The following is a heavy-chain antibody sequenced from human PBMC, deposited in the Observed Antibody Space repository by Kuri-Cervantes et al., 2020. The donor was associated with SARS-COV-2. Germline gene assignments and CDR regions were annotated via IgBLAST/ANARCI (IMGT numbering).Heavy chain of an antibody. CDR1: GFNFGSYA. Sequence: GESLKISCTASGFNFGSYAMSWVRQAPGEGLEWVSVIRGSGGGTYYADSVKGRFTISRDNSKNMLYLQMNSLGAEDTAVYYCARDGGITIFGVVMYHGMDVWGQGTTVTVSS. J-gene: IGHJ6*02. D-gene: IGHD3-3*01. CDR3: ARDGGITIFGVVMYHGMDV. CDR2: IRGSGGGT. V-gene: IGHV3-23*01.